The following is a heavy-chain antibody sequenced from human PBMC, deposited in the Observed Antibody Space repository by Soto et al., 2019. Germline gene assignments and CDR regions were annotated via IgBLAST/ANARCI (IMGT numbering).Heavy chain of an antibody. CDR2: MNPNSSNT. V-gene: IGHV1-8*01. CDR1: GYTFTSYD. D-gene: IGHD3-3*01. J-gene: IGHJ6*02. CDR3: ARDKGPVRFLEWLDSNYYGMDV. Sequence: ASVKVSCKASGYTFTSYDINWLRQATGQGLEWMGWMNPNSSNTGYAQKFQGRVTMTRNTSISTAYMELSSLRSEDTAAYYCARDKGPVRFLEWLDSNYYGMDVWGQGTTVTVSS.